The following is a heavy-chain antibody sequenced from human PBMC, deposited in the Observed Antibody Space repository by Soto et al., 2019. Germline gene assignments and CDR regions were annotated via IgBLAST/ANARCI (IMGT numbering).Heavy chain of an antibody. CDR3: ARRAYGSSGYYDAFDI. D-gene: IGHD3-22*01. Sequence: SETLSLTCTVSGGSISSSSYYWGWIRQPPGKGLEWIGSIYYSGSTYYNPSLKTRVTISVDTSKNRFSLKRISVTAADTAVYYCARRAYGSSGYYDAFDIWGQGTMVTVSS. CDR2: IYYSGST. J-gene: IGHJ3*02. V-gene: IGHV4-39*01. CDR1: GGSISSSSYY.